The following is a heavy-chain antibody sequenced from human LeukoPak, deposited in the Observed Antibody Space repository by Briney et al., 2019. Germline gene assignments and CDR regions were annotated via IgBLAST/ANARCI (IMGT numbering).Heavy chain of an antibody. CDR2: INPNSGDT. J-gene: IGHJ3*02. Sequence: ASVKVSCNASGYTFTDFYIHWVRQASGQGLEWMGWINPNSGDTHYVQRFQDRVTMTRDTSINTAYMELSRLRSDDTAVYYCAINGATPGTRNAFDIWGQGTMVTVSS. D-gene: IGHD7-27*01. V-gene: IGHV1-2*02. CDR1: GYTFTDFY. CDR3: AINGATPGTRNAFDI.